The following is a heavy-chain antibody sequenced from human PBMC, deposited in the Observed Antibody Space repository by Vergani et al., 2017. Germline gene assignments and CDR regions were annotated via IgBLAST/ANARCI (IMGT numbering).Heavy chain of an antibody. CDR1: RFTLSSYD. CDR3: AKDLTGSGSYYMGDYFDY. CDR2: ISGSGGST. J-gene: IGHJ4*02. D-gene: IGHD3-10*01. V-gene: IGHV3-23*01. Sequence: EVQLLESGGGLVQPGVSLRLSCAASRFTLSSYDMSWVRQAPGKGLEWVSAISGSGGSTYYADSVKGRFTISRDNSKNTLYLQMNSLRAEDTAVYYCAKDLTGSGSYYMGDYFDYWGQGTLVTVSS.